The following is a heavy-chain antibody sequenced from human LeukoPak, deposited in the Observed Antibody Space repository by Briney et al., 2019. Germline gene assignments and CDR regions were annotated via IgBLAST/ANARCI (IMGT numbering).Heavy chain of an antibody. CDR1: GFTFSCYS. CDR2: IWYDGSNK. Sequence: PGGSLRLSCAASGFTFSCYSMRWVRQAPGKGLEWVAVIWYDGSNKYYADSVKGRFTISRDNSKNTLYLQMNSLSADDTALYYLARGTDYYDPSWGDAFDIWGQGTMVTVSS. CDR3: ARGTDYYDPSWGDAFDI. V-gene: IGHV3-33*01. D-gene: IGHD3-22*01. J-gene: IGHJ3*02.